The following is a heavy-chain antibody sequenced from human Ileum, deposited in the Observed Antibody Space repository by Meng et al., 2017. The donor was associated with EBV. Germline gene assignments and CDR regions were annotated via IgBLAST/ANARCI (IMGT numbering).Heavy chain of an antibody. CDR1: GLPFSDAW. Sequence: EGVVVESGWGLVGPGGSRSLSCVVSGLPFSDAWLTLLRQTPGKGLEWVGRIRSKSDGGPIEYAAPVKGRSTISRDDSKDTLYLQLNSLKTEDTGVYYCATDLWGIYPMTWGQGTLVTVSS. CDR2: IRSKSDGGPI. D-gene: IGHD3-16*02. J-gene: IGHJ5*02. CDR3: ATDLWGIYPMT. V-gene: IGHV3-15*01.